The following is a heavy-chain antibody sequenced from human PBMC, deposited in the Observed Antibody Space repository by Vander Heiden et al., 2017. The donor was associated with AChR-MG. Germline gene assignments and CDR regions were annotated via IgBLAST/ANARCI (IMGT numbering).Heavy chain of an antibody. CDR3: ATNTLRFGGVIVEHEAFEN. D-gene: IGHD3-16*02. V-gene: IGHV3-21*02. CDR2: ISSGSGQI. Sequence: EVQLMQSGGGRVNPGGSLRRAGAAPGFRFNSYGMNWVRQAPGKGLEWVSSISSGSGQINYADSVKGRFTVSRDNAKNSLYLQMNSLRAEDTAVYYCATNTLRFGGVIVEHEAFENWGQGTTGTVSS. CDR1: GFRFNSYG. J-gene: IGHJ3*02.